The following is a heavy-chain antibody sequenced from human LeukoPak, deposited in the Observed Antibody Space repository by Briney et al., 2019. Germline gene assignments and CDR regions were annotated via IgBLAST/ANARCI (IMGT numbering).Heavy chain of an antibody. V-gene: IGHV4-39*01. CDR2: IYYSGST. D-gene: IGHD3-22*01. CDR3: ASENNYYDSSGYYLNFDY. CDR1: GGSISSSSYY. Sequence: PSETLSLTCTVSGGSISSSSYYWGWIRQPPGKGLEWIGSIYYSGSTYYNPSLKSRVTISVDTSKNQFSLKLSSVTAIDTAVYYCASENNYYDSSGYYLNFDYWGQGTLVTVSS. J-gene: IGHJ4*02.